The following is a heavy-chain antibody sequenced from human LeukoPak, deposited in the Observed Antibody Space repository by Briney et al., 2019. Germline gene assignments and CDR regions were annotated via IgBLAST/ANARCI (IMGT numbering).Heavy chain of an antibody. CDR3: ARGGLTGEGLNFDY. V-gene: IGHV4-59*12. CDR1: GGSISSYY. Sequence: SETLSLTCTVSGGSISSYYWSWIRQPPGKGLEWIGYIYYSGSTNYNPPLKSRVTMSVDTSKNQFSLKLSSVTAADTAVYYCARGGLTGEGLNFDYWGQGTLVTVSS. J-gene: IGHJ4*02. CDR2: IYYSGST. D-gene: IGHD7-27*01.